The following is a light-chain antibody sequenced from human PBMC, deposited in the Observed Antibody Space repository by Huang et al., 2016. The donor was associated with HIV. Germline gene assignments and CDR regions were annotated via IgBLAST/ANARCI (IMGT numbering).Light chain of an antibody. Sequence: EIVMKQSPATLSVSPGERAILLCRASQNIDTNVAGYQQKPGQAPRLLIVGASTRATGISARFTGGGSETEFTLTINSVQSEDVAMYYCHQYNDWPPWTFGQGTRVEI. CDR3: HQYNDWPPWT. CDR1: QNIDTN. V-gene: IGKV3-15*01. J-gene: IGKJ1*01. CDR2: GAS.